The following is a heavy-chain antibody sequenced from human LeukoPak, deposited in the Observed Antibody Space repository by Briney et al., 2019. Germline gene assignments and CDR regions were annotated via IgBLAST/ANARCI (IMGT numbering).Heavy chain of an antibody. J-gene: IGHJ4*02. Sequence: GGSLRLSCAASGFTFSDYWMSWMRQAPGKGLEWVSAISGSGGSTYYADSVKGRFTISRDNSKNTLYLQMNSLRAEDTAVYYCAKGGYSSGWYADWGQGTLVTVSS. V-gene: IGHV3-23*01. CDR3: AKGGYSSGWYAD. CDR1: GFTFSDYW. CDR2: ISGSGGST. D-gene: IGHD6-19*01.